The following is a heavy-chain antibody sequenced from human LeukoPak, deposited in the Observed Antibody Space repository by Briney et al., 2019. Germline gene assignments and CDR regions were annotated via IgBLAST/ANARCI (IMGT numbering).Heavy chain of an antibody. V-gene: IGHV3-48*03. CDR1: GLSFSSYE. D-gene: IGHD3-3*01. J-gene: IGHJ6*03. CDR3: ARGGISIFGVVIYMDV. CDR2: IGSSGSTV. Sequence: GGSLRLSCAASGLSFSSYEMNWVRQAPGKGLEWVSYIGSSGSTVYYADSVKGRFTISRDNAKNSLSLQMNSLRVEDTALYYCARGGISIFGVVIYMDVWGKGTTVTVSS.